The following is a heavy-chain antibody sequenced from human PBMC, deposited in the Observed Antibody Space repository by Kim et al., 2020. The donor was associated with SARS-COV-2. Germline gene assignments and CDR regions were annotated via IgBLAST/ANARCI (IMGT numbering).Heavy chain of an antibody. J-gene: IGHJ4*02. CDR2: ISSSSSYI. V-gene: IGHV3-21*01. Sequence: GGSLRLSCAASGFTFSSYSMNWVRQAPGKGLEWVSSISSSSSYIYYADSVKGRFTISRDNAKNSLYLQMNSLRAEDTAVYYCARELKYYDILTGRIEPDYWGQGTLVTVSS. CDR1: GFTFSSYS. CDR3: ARELKYYDILTGRIEPDY. D-gene: IGHD3-9*01.